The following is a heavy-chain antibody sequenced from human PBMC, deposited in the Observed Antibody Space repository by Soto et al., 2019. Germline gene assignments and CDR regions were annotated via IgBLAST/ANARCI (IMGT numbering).Heavy chain of an antibody. CDR1: GGSINNSNYY. J-gene: IGHJ4*02. D-gene: IGHD2-15*01. CDR2: IYFSGSS. V-gene: IGHV4-39*01. Sequence: SETLSLTCTVSGGSINNSNYYWGWIRQPPGKGLEWIGSIYFSGSSYYNPSLKSRVTMSVDTPNNQFSLKLSFVTATDTAVYYCASERLENCSGGSCHSSDFDYWGQGTLVTVSS. CDR3: ASERLENCSGGSCHSSDFDY.